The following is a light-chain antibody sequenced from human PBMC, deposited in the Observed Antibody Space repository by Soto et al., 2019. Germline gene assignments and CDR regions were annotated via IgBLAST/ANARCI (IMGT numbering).Light chain of an antibody. J-gene: IGKJ1*01. CDR2: GAS. CDR1: QSVSSSY. Sequence: EIVLTQSPGTLSLSPGERATLSCRASQSVSSSYLAWYQQKPGQAPRLLIYGASSRATGIPDRFSGSGSGTDFTLTISRLXXXXFXVYYCQQYNRAPRTFGQGTKVEIK. CDR3: QQYNRAPRT. V-gene: IGKV3-20*01.